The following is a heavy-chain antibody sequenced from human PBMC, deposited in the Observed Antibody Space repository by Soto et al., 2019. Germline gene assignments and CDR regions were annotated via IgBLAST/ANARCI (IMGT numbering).Heavy chain of an antibody. V-gene: IGHV1-69*13. D-gene: IGHD2-2*01. CDR1: GGTFSSYA. CDR3: AREDCSSTSCAFDY. Sequence: GASVKVSCKASGGTFSSYAISWVRQAPGQGLEWMGGIIPIFGTANYAQKFQGRVTITADESTSTAYMELSSLRSEDTAVYYCAREDCSSTSCAFDYWGQGTLVTVSS. J-gene: IGHJ4*02. CDR2: IIPIFGTA.